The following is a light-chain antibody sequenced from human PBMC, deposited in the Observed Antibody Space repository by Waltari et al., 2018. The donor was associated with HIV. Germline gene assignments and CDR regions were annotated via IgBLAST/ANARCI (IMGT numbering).Light chain of an antibody. J-gene: IGKJ3*01. CDR3: QHNDNLPFT. Sequence: QMTQSPSYSSGSVGGKVAITCRASQHIGNFLSWFQKKPGKAPRLLIHGASGFQRGVPSRFSGSGSGTDFTFTITSLQPEDIATYFCQHNDNLPFTFGQGTKVDIK. V-gene: IGKV1-33*01. CDR2: GAS. CDR1: QHIGNF.